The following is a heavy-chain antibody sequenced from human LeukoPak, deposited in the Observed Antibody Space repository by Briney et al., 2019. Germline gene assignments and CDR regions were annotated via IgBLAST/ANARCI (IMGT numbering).Heavy chain of an antibody. Sequence: PGGSLRLSCAATGFTFSSYAMHWVRQDPGKGLEWVPVISYDGSNKYYADSVKGRFTISRDNSKNTLYLQMNSLRAEDTAVYYCARAGPWYYDSSSLTDYWGQGTLVTVSS. D-gene: IGHD3-22*01. J-gene: IGHJ4*02. V-gene: IGHV3-30*04. CDR3: ARAGPWYYDSSSLTDY. CDR2: ISYDGSNK. CDR1: GFTFSSYA.